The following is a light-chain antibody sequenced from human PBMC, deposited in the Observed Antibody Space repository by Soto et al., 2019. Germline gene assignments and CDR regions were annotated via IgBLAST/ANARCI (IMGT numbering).Light chain of an antibody. CDR3: QPNKNSPVIT. Sequence: EMVMTQSPATLSGSPGERVTLSCRASRSISRNLAWYQQKPGQAPRLLIYGASTRATGIPDSFNGSGSATEFTLTINSLQSEDFAVYYCQPNKNSPVITFGGEIKVDIK. V-gene: IGKV3-15*01. CDR1: RSISRN. CDR2: GAS. J-gene: IGKJ4*01.